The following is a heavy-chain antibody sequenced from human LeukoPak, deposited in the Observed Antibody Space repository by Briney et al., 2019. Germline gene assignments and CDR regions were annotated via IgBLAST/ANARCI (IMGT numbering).Heavy chain of an antibody. D-gene: IGHD4-17*01. CDR2: INSVGGTT. V-gene: IGHV3-48*03. CDR1: GFTFNSYG. Sequence: GGSLRLSCAAPGFTFNSYGMNWFRQAPGKGPEWISYINSVGGTTFYADSVKGRFTITRDNANNTLYLQMNSLRAEDAAIYYCARSHMYGDYGEDIWGHGTVVAVSS. J-gene: IGHJ3*02. CDR3: ARSHMYGDYGEDI.